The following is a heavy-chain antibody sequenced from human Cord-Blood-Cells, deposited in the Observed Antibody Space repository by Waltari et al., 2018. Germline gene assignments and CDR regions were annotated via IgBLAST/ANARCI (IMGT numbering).Heavy chain of an antibody. Sequence: QVQLVESGGGVVQPGRSLRLSCAASGFTFSSHAMHWARQAPGKGLEWLAVISYDGSNKYYADSVKGRFTISRDNSKNTLYLQMNSLRAEDTAVYYCARGAGGVRAFYYMDVWGKGTTVTVSS. V-gene: IGHV3-30-3*01. D-gene: IGHD3-10*02. CDR1: GFTFSSHA. CDR3: ARGAGGVRAFYYMDV. J-gene: IGHJ6*03. CDR2: ISYDGSNK.